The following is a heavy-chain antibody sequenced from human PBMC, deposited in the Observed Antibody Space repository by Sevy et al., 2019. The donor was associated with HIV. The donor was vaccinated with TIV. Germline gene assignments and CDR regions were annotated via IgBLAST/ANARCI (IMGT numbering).Heavy chain of an antibody. J-gene: IGHJ4*01. D-gene: IGHD6-13*01. CDR2: ISYEGTET. V-gene: IGHV3-30-3*01. Sequence: GGSLRLSCAASGFAFSSHAMHWVRQAPGKGLEWVAVISYEGTETFYAASVEGRFTISRDNSKNTLSLQINSLRPEDTAVHFCARDGGYSIKWYPLYWGHGTLVTVSS. CDR1: GFAFSSHA. CDR3: ARDGGYSIKWYPLY.